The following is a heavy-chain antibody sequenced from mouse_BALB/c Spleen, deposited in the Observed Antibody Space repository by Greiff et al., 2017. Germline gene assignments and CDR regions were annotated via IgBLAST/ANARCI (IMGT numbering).Heavy chain of an antibody. V-gene: IGHV5-12-1*01. CDR1: GFAFSSYD. J-gene: IGHJ2*01. Sequence: EVQVVESGGGLVKPGGSLKLSCAASGFAFSSYDMSWVRQTPEKRLEWVAYISSGGGSTYYPDTVKGRFTISRDNAKNTLYLQMSSLKSEDTAMYYCARWVHYFDYWGQGTTLTVSS. CDR3: ARWVHYFDY. CDR2: ISSGGGST.